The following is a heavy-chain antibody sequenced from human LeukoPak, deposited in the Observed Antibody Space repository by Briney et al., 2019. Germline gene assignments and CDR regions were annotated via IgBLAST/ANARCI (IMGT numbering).Heavy chain of an antibody. Sequence: GGSLRLSCAASGFTFSSYEVNWVRQAPGKGLEWVSYISSSGSTIYYADSVKGRFTISRDNAKNSLYLQMNSLRAEDTALYYCAKDIGFGELLRPIHFDYWGQGTLVTVSS. V-gene: IGHV3-48*03. J-gene: IGHJ4*02. D-gene: IGHD3-10*01. CDR3: AKDIGFGELLRPIHFDY. CDR2: ISSSGSTI. CDR1: GFTFSSYE.